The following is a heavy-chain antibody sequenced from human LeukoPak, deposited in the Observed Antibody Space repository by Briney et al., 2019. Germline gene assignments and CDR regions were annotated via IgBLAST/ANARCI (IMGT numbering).Heavy chain of an antibody. J-gene: IGHJ4*02. CDR2: ISGSGGST. Sequence: PGGSLRLSCAASGFTFDDYGMSWVRQAPGKGLEWVSAISGSGGSTYYADSVKGRFTISRDNSKNTLYLQMNSLRAEDTAVYYCAKDRGSSWYGGYYFDYWGQGTLVTVSS. CDR1: GFTFDDYG. D-gene: IGHD6-13*01. CDR3: AKDRGSSWYGGYYFDY. V-gene: IGHV3-23*01.